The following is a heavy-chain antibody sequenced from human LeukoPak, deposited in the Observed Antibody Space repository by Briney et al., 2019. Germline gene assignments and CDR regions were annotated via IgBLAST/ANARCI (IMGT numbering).Heavy chain of an antibody. Sequence: SETLSLTCAVYGGSFSGYYWSWIRQPPGKGLEWIGEINHSGSTNHNPSLKSRVTISVDTSKNQFSLKLSSVTAADTAVYYCARIIGGGYYYDYYMDVWGEGTTVTVSS. J-gene: IGHJ6*03. V-gene: IGHV4-34*01. D-gene: IGHD2/OR15-2a*01. CDR2: INHSGST. CDR1: GGSFSGYY. CDR3: ARIIGGGYYYDYYMDV.